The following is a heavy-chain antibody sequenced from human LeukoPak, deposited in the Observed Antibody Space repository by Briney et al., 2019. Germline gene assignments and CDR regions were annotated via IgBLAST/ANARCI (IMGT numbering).Heavy chain of an antibody. D-gene: IGHD2-2*01. CDR1: GYTFTSYG. V-gene: IGHV1-18*01. J-gene: IGHJ4*02. CDR2: ISAYNGNT. Sequence: ASVKVSCKASGYTFTSYGISWVRQAPGQGLEWMGWISAYNGNTNYAQKLQGRVTMTTDTSTSTAYMELRSLRSDDTAVYYCARRGYCSSTSCYAVEFDYWGRGTLVTVSS. CDR3: ARRGYCSSTSCYAVEFDY.